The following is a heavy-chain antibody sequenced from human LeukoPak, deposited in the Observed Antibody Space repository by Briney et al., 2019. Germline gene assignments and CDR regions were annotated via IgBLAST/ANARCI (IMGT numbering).Heavy chain of an antibody. J-gene: IGHJ4*02. CDR1: EYTFPTYD. CDR2: MNPNSGKK. CDR3: ARGDTAMDPFDY. D-gene: IGHD5-18*01. V-gene: IGHV1-8*01. Sequence: ASVKVSCTTSEYTFPTYDINWVRQATGQGLEWMGYMNPNSGKKGSAQKFQGRITMTWDTSISTAYMELSSLTSEDTAVYYCARGDTAMDPFDYWGQGTLVTVSS.